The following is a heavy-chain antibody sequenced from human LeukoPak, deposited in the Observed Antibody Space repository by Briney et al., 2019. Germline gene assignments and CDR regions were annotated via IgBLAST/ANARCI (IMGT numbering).Heavy chain of an antibody. Sequence: SETLSLTCTVSGVSINNYYWTWIRQPDGKGLEWIAHIYPSGNTNYNPSLKSRVTISADKSKNQFSLRLNSVTAADTAMYYCARMTPGYYYYMDVWGKGTKVTVSS. CDR1: GVSINNYY. V-gene: IGHV4-4*07. J-gene: IGHJ6*03. CDR2: IYPSGNT. CDR3: ARMTPGYYYYMDV.